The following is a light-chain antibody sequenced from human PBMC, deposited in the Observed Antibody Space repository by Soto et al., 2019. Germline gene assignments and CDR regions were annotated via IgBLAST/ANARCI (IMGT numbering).Light chain of an antibody. J-gene: IGKJ5*01. Sequence: EVVLTESPVTLSLSTGERAHLCWRASQSVANDLAWYQHKPGQAPRVLTHGASTRATGIPARFSGVGSGTEFTLTISSLQSEDFAVYYCQQYNKWPQTFGQGTRLEIK. V-gene: IGKV3-15*01. CDR1: QSVAND. CDR2: GAS. CDR3: QQYNKWPQT.